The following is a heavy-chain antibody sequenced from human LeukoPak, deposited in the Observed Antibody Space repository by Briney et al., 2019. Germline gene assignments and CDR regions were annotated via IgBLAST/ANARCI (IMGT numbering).Heavy chain of an antibody. CDR1: GGSISSYY. CDR2: INHSGST. D-gene: IGHD3-9*01. CDR3: ARGVRTRYFLPPARLDY. V-gene: IGHV4-34*01. J-gene: IGHJ4*02. Sequence: SETLSLTCTVSGGSISSYYWSWIRQPPGKGLEWIGEINHSGSTNYNPSLKSRVTISVDTSKNQFSLKLSSVTAADTAVYYCARGVRTRYFLPPARLDYWGQGTLVTVSS.